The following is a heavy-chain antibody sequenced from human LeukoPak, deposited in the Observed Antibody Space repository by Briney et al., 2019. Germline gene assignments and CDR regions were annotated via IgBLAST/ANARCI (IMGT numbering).Heavy chain of an antibody. J-gene: IGHJ5*02. CDR2: IYHSGST. Sequence: SETLSLTCSVSTYSISSAYYWGWIRQPPGKGLQWIGSIYHSGSTSYNPSLKSRVTISVDTSKNQFSLKLSSVTAADTAVYYCARPGSYGSGSYYNPNWFDPWGQGTLVTVSS. CDR3: ARPGSYGSGSYYNPNWFDP. D-gene: IGHD3-10*01. V-gene: IGHV4-38-2*02. CDR1: TYSISSAYY.